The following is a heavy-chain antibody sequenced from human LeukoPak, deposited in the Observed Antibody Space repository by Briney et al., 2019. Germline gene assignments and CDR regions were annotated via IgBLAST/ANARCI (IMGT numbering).Heavy chain of an antibody. CDR1: GFTFSSYA. CDR3: ARERSPKYFNL. Sequence: QPGGSLRLSCAASGFTFSSYAVSWVRQAPGKGLEWVSAISGSGGSTYYADSVKGRFTISRDNAKNSLYLQMNSLRAEDTAVYYCARERSPKYFNLWGRGTLVTVSS. V-gene: IGHV3-23*01. J-gene: IGHJ2*01. D-gene: IGHD1-1*01. CDR2: ISGSGGST.